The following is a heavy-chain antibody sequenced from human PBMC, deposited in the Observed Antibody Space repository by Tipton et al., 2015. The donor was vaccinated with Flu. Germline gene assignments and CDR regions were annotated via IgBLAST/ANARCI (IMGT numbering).Heavy chain of an antibody. CDR1: GFTFSTYA. CDR2: ICAGGDNT. J-gene: IGHJ2*01. CDR3: TKDPEYSHSWYFDL. Sequence: SLRLSCAASGFTFSTYAMNWVRQAPGKGLQWVSGICAGGDNTYYADSVKGRFAISRDNSKKTLYLQINALRAEDTAVYYCTKDPEYSHSWYFDLWGRGTLVTVSS. V-gene: IGHV3-23*01. D-gene: IGHD6-6*01.